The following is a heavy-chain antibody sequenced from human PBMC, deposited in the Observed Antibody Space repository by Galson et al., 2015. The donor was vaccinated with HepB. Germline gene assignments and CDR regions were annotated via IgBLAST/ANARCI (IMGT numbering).Heavy chain of an antibody. J-gene: IGHJ4*02. CDR3: ARDLTWIQLSGGSDY. Sequence: SLRLSCAASGFTFSDYYMSWIRQAPGKGLEWVSYISSSSSYTNYADSVKGRFTISRDNAKNSLYLQMNSLRAEDTAVYYCARDLTWIQLSGGSDYWGQGTLVTVSS. V-gene: IGHV3-11*06. D-gene: IGHD5-18*01. CDR2: ISSSSSYT. CDR1: GFTFSDYY.